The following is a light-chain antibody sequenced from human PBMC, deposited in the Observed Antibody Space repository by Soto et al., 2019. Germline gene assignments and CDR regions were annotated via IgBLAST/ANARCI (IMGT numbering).Light chain of an antibody. V-gene: IGLV2-14*03. CDR3: SSFTRSNSYV. CDR1: SSDVGAYNY. Sequence: QLVLTQPASVSGSPGQSITISCTGTSSDVGAYNYVSWYQQHPGKVPKLMIYDVSDRPSGVSNRFSGSKSGNTASLTISGLQAEDEADYYCSSFTRSNSYVFGNGTKLNV. J-gene: IGLJ1*01. CDR2: DVS.